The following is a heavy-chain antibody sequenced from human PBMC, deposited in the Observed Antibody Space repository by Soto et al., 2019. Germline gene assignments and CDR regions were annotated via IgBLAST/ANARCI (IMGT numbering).Heavy chain of an antibody. CDR3: ARGSALYGDYLNWFDP. V-gene: IGHV1-69*13. Sequence: RASVKVSCKASGGTFSSYAISWVRQAPGQGLEWMGGIIPIFGTANYAQKFQGRVTITADESTSTAYMELSSLRSEDTAVYYCARGSALYGDYLNWFDPWGQGTLVTVSS. CDR1: GGTFSSYA. D-gene: IGHD4-17*01. CDR2: IIPIFGTA. J-gene: IGHJ5*02.